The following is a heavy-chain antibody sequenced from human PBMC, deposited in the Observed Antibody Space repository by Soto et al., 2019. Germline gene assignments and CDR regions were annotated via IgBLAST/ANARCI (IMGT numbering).Heavy chain of an antibody. D-gene: IGHD3-3*01. CDR3: AKGSITIFGVVIITLPYYYYYGMDV. CDR2: ISGSGGST. J-gene: IGHJ6*02. Sequence: SGFTFSSYAMTWVRQAPGKGLDWVSAISGSGGSTYYADSVKGRFTISRDNSKNTLYLQMNSLRAEDTAVYYCAKGSITIFGVVIITLPYYYYYGMDVWGQGTTVTVSS. V-gene: IGHV3-23*01. CDR1: GFTFSSYA.